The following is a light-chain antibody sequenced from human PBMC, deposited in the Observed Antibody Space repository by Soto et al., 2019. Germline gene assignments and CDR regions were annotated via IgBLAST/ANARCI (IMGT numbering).Light chain of an antibody. CDR3: ATWDDSLSNYV. V-gene: IGLV1-47*01. CDR1: SSNIGSNY. CDR2: RNK. Sequence: QPVLTQPPSASGTPGQRVTISCSGSSSNIGSNYVYWYQHLTGTAPKLLIYRNKQRPSGVPDRFSGSKSGTSASLAISGLRSEDEADYYCATWDDSLSNYVFGTGTKLTVL. J-gene: IGLJ1*01.